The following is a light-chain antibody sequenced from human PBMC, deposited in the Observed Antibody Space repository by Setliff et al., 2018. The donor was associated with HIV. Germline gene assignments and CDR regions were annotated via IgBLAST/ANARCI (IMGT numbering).Light chain of an antibody. CDR2: GAF. CDR1: QIISNN. CDR3: LQYSKWPYT. J-gene: IGKJ2*01. Sequence: EIMMTQSPATLSVSPGERATLSCRAGQIISNNLAWYQQKPDRAPRLLIYGAFTRATGIPARFSGSGSGTEFTLTISSLQSEDLAVYYCLQYSKWPYTFGQGTKVDIK. V-gene: IGKV3-15*01.